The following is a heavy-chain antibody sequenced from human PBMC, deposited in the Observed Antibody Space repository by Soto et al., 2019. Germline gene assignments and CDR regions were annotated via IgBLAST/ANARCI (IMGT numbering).Heavy chain of an antibody. Sequence: QVQLVQSGAEVKKPGASVKVSCKASGYTFTTYDIYWVRQATGQGLEWMGWMNPNSGNTGYAQKFQGRVTMPRNTSTSTAYMELRSLRSDDTAVYYCARDICSSTSCKYYYYYGMDVW. J-gene: IGHJ6*01. CDR2: MNPNSGNT. V-gene: IGHV1-8*01. CDR3: ARDICSSTSCKYYYYYGMDV. D-gene: IGHD2-2*01. CDR1: GYTFTTYD.